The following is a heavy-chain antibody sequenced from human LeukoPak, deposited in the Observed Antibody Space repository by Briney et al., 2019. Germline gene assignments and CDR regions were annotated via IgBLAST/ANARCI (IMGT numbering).Heavy chain of an antibody. D-gene: IGHD6-19*01. Sequence: PGGSLRLSCAASGFTFSSYGMHWVRQAPGKGLEWVTVISYDGSNKYYADSVKGRFTISRDNSKNTLYLQMNSLRAEDTAVYYCARGGVSGWYSTMDYYFDYWGQGTLVTVSS. CDR3: ARGGVSGWYSTMDYYFDY. CDR2: ISYDGSNK. J-gene: IGHJ4*02. V-gene: IGHV3-30*03. CDR1: GFTFSSYG.